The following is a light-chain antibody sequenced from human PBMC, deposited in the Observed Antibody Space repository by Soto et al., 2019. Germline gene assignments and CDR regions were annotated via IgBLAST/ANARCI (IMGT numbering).Light chain of an antibody. CDR2: LEGSGNY. V-gene: IGLV4-60*02. J-gene: IGLJ3*02. CDR1: SGHTRYI. CDR3: ATWDSNTQV. Sequence: QLVLTQSSSASASLGSSVKLTCTLSSGHTRYIIAWHQQRPGKAPRYLMRLEGSGNYNKGSGVPDRFSGSSSGADRYLTISNLHFEDEADYYCATWDSNTQVFGGGTKVTVL.